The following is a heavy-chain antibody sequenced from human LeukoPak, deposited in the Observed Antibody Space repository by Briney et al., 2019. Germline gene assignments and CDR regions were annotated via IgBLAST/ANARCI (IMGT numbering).Heavy chain of an antibody. CDR3: TGDLYSYGFPPFHY. V-gene: IGHV4-59*01. D-gene: IGHD5-18*01. CDR1: GGSISSYY. CDR2: ISYSGST. Sequence: PSETLSLTCTVSGGSISSYYSNWIRQSPGKGLEWIGCISYSGSTYYSPPLESRVTISLDTSKNQFYLKLRSVTAADTAVYYCTGDLYSYGFPPFHYWGPGTLVTVSS. J-gene: IGHJ4*02.